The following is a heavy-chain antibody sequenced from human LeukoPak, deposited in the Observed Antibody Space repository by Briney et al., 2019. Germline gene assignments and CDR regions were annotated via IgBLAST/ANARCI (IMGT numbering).Heavy chain of an antibody. D-gene: IGHD5-12*01. Sequence: GGSLRLSCAASGFTFTNYDMSWVRQAPGRGLEWVSGIGGRGGGTYYADSVKGRFTISRDNSKNSLYLQMNSLRVEDTALYYCAKDSGSSSGYESWFDPWGQGTLVTVSS. J-gene: IGHJ5*02. CDR1: GFTFTNYD. CDR3: AKDSGSSSGYESWFDP. CDR2: IGGRGGGT. V-gene: IGHV3-23*01.